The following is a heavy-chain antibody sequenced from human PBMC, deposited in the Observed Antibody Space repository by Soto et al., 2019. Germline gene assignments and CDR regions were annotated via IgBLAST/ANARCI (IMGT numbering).Heavy chain of an antibody. CDR2: IYYSGST. CDR1: GGSISSGDYY. J-gene: IGHJ4*02. V-gene: IGHV4-30-4*01. CDR3: ARWKNYYDSSAYYFDY. Sequence: PSAPLSLTCTVSGGSISSGDYYWSWIRQPPGKGLEWIGYIYYSGSTYYNPSLKSRVTISVDTSKNQFSLKLSSVTAADTAVYYCARWKNYYDSSAYYFDYWGQGTLVTVSS. D-gene: IGHD3-22*01.